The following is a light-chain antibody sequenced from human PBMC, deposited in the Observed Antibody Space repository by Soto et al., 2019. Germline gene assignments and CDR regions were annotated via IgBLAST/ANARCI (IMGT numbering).Light chain of an antibody. J-gene: IGLJ3*02. CDR3: ASYPSSSTYL. V-gene: IGLV2-14*03. Sequence: QSALTQPASMSGSPGQSMTISCTGTSDDVGGYDFVSWYQQHPGKVPRLIIYDFIKRPSGVSHRFSGSKSGNTASLTISGLQIEHEADYYCASYPSSSTYLFGGGTKLTVL. CDR2: DFI. CDR1: SDDVGGYDF.